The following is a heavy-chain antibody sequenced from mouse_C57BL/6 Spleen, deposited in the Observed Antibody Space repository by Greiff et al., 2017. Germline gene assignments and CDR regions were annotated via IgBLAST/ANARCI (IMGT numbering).Heavy chain of an antibody. CDR1: GYTFTDYY. CDR2: MNPNNGGT. D-gene: IGHD2-14*01. CDR3: ARWGYDDVFAY. J-gene: IGHJ3*01. Sequence: EVKLQQSGPELVKPGASVKISCKASGYTFTDYYMNWVKQSHGKSLEWIGDMNPNNGGTSYNQKFKGKATLTVDKSSSTAYMELRSLTSEDSAVYYCARWGYDDVFAYWGQGTLVTVSA. V-gene: IGHV1-26*01.